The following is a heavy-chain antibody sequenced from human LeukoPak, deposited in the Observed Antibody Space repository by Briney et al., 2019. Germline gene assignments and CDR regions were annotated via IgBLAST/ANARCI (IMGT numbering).Heavy chain of an antibody. CDR1: GGSISSYY. Sequence: SETLSLTCTVSGGSISSYYWSWIRQPAGKGLEWIGRIYTSGSTNYNPSLKSRVTISVDTSKNQFSLKLSSVTAADTAVYYCASYYYDSSGYYIDYWGQGTLVTVSS. CDR3: ASYYYDSSGYYIDY. J-gene: IGHJ4*02. D-gene: IGHD3-22*01. V-gene: IGHV4-4*07. CDR2: IYTSGST.